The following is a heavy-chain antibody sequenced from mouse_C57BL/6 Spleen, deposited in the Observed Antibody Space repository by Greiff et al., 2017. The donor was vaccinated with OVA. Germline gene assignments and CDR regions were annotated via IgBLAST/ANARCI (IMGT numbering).Heavy chain of an antibody. V-gene: IGHV5-9-1*02. CDR3: TRDPLVRGYFDV. J-gene: IGHJ1*03. CDR2: ISSGGDYI. Sequence: EVQRVESGEGLVKPGGSLKLSCAASGFTFSSYAMSWVRQTPEKRLEWVAYISSGGDYIYYADTVKGRFTISRDNARNTLYLQMSSLKSEDTAMYYCTRDPLVRGYFDVWGTGTTVTVSS. CDR1: GFTFSSYA. D-gene: IGHD2-5*01.